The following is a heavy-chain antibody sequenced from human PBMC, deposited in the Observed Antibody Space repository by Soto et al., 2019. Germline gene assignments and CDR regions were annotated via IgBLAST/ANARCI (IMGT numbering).Heavy chain of an antibody. J-gene: IGHJ4*02. Sequence: SVKVSCKASGGTFSSYAISWVRQAPGQGLEWMGGIIPIFGTANYAQKFQGRVTITADESTSTAYMELSSLRSEDTAVYYCARASSGYYAIYYFDYWGQGTLVTVSS. CDR1: GGTFSSYA. D-gene: IGHD3-22*01. CDR3: ARASSGYYAIYYFDY. CDR2: IIPIFGTA. V-gene: IGHV1-69*13.